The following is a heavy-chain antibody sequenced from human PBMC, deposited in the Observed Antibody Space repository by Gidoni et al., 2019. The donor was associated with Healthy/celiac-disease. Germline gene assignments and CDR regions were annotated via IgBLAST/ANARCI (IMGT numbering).Heavy chain of an antibody. V-gene: IGHV1-69*04. J-gene: IGHJ5*02. CDR2: IIPIFGIA. D-gene: IGHD6-13*01. Sequence: QVQLVQSGAEVKKPGSSVQVSCKASGGTFSSYASRWVRQAPGQGLEWMGRIIPIFGIANYAQKFQGRVTITADKSTSTAYMELSSLRSEDTAVYYCARNHGYSSSRQFDPWGQGTLVTVSS. CDR1: GGTFSSYA. CDR3: ARNHGYSSSRQFDP.